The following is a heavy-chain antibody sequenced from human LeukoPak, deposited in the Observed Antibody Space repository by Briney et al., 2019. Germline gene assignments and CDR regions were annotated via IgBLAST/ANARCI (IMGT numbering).Heavy chain of an antibody. CDR3: ARGWGYFDY. D-gene: IGHD7-27*01. Sequence: GGSLRLSCAASGFTFNNYWMNWVRQAPAKGLEWVANIKKDGSEKYYADSVKGRFTISRDNAKNSLYLQMNSLRAEDTAVYSCARGWGYFDYWGQGTLVTVSS. V-gene: IGHV3-7*04. CDR2: IKKDGSEK. CDR1: GFTFNNYW. J-gene: IGHJ4*02.